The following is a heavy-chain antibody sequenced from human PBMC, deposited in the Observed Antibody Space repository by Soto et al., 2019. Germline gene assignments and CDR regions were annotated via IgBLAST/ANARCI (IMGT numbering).Heavy chain of an antibody. CDR3: ASGRSTSCYFDY. D-gene: IGHD2-2*01. CDR1: GFSLSTSGVG. CDR2: IYWDDDK. J-gene: IGHJ4*02. V-gene: IGHV2-5*02. Sequence: SGPTLVKPTQTLTLTCTISGFSLSTSGVGVGWIRQPPGKALEWLALIYWDDDKRYSPSLKSRLTITKDTSKNQVVLTMTNMDPVDTATYYCASGRSTSCYFDYWGQGTLVTVSS.